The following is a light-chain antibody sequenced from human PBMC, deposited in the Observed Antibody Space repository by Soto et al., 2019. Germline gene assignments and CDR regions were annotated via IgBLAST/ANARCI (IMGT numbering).Light chain of an antibody. Sequence: EIVLTQSPGTLSLSPGERATLSCRASQSVSSSYLAWYQQKPGQAPRLLIYGASSRATGIPDRFSGSGSGKDFTLSISRLEPEDFAVYDCPQYGRSPVTFGQGTKVEIK. CDR2: GAS. V-gene: IGKV3-20*01. J-gene: IGKJ1*01. CDR1: QSVSSSY. CDR3: PQYGRSPVT.